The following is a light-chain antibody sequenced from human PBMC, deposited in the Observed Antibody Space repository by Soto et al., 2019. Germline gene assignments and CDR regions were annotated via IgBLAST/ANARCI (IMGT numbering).Light chain of an antibody. CDR2: EVY. Sequence: QSVLTQPASASGSPGQSVTISCTATGSDLGDHRFVSWYQHHPDKAPKLIIYEVYSRPSEISIRFSGSKSGNTASLTISGLQAEDEADYYCTSYTTKNTVVFGGGTKVTVL. CDR1: GSDLGDHRF. CDR3: TSYTTKNTVV. J-gene: IGLJ2*01. V-gene: IGLV2-14*01.